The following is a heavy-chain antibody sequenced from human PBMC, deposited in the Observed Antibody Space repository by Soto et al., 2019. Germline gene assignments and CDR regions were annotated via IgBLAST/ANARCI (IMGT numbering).Heavy chain of an antibody. V-gene: IGHV1-18*01. CDR1: GYTFTSYG. D-gene: IGHD3-3*01. CDR3: ARAPYDFWSGYSWSDP. CDR2: ISAYNGNT. J-gene: IGHJ5*02. Sequence: ASVKVSCKASGYTFTSYGISWVRQAPGQGLEWMGWISAYNGNTNYAQKLQGRVTMTTDTSTSTAYMELRSLRSDDTAVYYCARAPYDFWSGYSWSDPWGQGTLVTVSS.